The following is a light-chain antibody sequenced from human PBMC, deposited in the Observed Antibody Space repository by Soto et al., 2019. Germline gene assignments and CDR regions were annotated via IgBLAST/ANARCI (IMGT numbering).Light chain of an antibody. CDR2: EVS. CDR3: SSFAGSPVV. V-gene: IGLV2-8*01. Sequence: QSVLTQPPSASGSPGQSVTITCSGTSSDVGEENYVSWYQQHPGKVPKLILYEVSKRPSGVPDRFSGSRPGNTASLTVSGLQAEDEADYYCSSFAGSPVVFGGGTKLTVL. CDR1: SSDVGEENY. J-gene: IGLJ2*01.